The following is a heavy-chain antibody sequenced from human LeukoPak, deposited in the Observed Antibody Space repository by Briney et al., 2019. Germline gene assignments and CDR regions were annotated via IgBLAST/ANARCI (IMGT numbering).Heavy chain of an antibody. Sequence: GGSLRLSCAASGFTFSSYWMSWVRQAPGKGLEWVANIKQDGSEKNYVDSVKGRFTISRDNAKNSLYLQMNTLRAEDTAVYYCAKNMVRGVIIRGNWFDPWGQGTLVTVSS. D-gene: IGHD3-10*01. CDR3: AKNMVRGVIIRGNWFDP. J-gene: IGHJ5*02. V-gene: IGHV3-7*03. CDR2: IKQDGSEK. CDR1: GFTFSSYW.